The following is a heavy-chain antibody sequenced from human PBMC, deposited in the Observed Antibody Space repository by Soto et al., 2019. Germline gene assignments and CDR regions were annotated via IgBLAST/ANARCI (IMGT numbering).Heavy chain of an antibody. CDR1: GYTFTSYD. V-gene: IGHV1-8*01. CDR2: MNPNSGNT. D-gene: IGHD2-2*01. J-gene: IGHJ4*02. CDR3: ATGIVVVPAAIRDY. Sequence: QVQLVQSGAEVKKPGASVKVSCKASGYTFTSYDINWVRQATGQGLEWMGWMNPNSGNTGYAQKFQGRVTMTRNTSISTAYMELSSLRSEDTAVYFCATGIVVVPAAIRDYWGQGTLVTVSS.